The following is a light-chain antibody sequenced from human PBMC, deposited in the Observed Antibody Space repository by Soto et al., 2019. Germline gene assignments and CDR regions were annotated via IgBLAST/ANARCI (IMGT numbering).Light chain of an antibody. CDR2: DAS. V-gene: IGKV3-11*01. CDR3: QQRSNWPLT. CDR1: QSVSSSY. Sequence: VLTQSPGTLSLSPGERATLSCRASQSVSSSYLAWYQQKPGQAPRLLIYDASNRATCIPARFSGSGSGTDFTITISSLEPEDCEVYDCQQRSNWPLTFGGGTKVDIK. J-gene: IGKJ4*01.